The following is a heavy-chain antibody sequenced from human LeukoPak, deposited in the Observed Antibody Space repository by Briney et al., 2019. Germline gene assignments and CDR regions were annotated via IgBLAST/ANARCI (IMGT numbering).Heavy chain of an antibody. Sequence: PGGSLRLSCAASGFTFSSYAMSWVRQAPGKGLEWVSAISGGGDIAYYADSVKGRFAISRDNSKNTLYLQMSSLRAEDTAVYYCPRKYDSSGYYDHWGQGILVSVSS. CDR3: PRKYDSSGYYDH. CDR1: GFTFSSYA. J-gene: IGHJ4*02. CDR2: ISGGGDIA. V-gene: IGHV3-23*01. D-gene: IGHD3-22*01.